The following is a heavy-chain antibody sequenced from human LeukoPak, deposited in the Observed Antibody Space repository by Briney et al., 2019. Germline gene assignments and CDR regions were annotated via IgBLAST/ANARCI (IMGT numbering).Heavy chain of an antibody. CDR1: GFTFSSYS. J-gene: IGHJ6*03. D-gene: IGHD2-2*01. Sequence: GGSLRLSCAASGFTFSSYSMNWVRQAPGKGLEWVSSISSSSSYIYYADSVKGRFTISRDNAKNSLYLQMNSLRAEDTVVYYCARKNDGCSSTSCYGVRDYYYYYMDVWGKGTTVTVSS. CDR3: ARKNDGCSSTSCYGVRDYYYYYMDV. V-gene: IGHV3-21*01. CDR2: ISSSSSYI.